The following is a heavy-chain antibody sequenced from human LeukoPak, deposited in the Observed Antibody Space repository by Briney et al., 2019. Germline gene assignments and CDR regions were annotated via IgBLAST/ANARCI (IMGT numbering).Heavy chain of an antibody. Sequence: SETLSLTCTVSGGSISSDTYYWGWIRQPPGKGLEWIGNIYYSGSTYYNPSLKSRVTISVDTSKNQFSLKLSSVTAADTAVYYCAREGSLFDYWGQGTLVTVSS. CDR1: GGSISSDTYY. CDR3: AREGSLFDY. CDR2: IYYSGST. D-gene: IGHD1-26*01. V-gene: IGHV4-39*07. J-gene: IGHJ4*02.